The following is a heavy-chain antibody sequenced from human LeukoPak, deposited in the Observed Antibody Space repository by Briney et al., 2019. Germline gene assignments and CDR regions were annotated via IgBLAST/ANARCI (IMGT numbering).Heavy chain of an antibody. V-gene: IGHV3-48*03. CDR3: ARAAIAAARIYYYMDV. CDR2: ISSSGSTI. J-gene: IGHJ6*03. Sequence: GGSLRLSCAASGFTFSSYEMNWVRQAPGKGLEWVSYISSSGSTIYYADSVKGRFTISRDNAKNSPYLQMNSLRAEDTAVYYCARAAIAAARIYYYMDVWGKGTTVTVSS. CDR1: GFTFSSYE. D-gene: IGHD6-13*01.